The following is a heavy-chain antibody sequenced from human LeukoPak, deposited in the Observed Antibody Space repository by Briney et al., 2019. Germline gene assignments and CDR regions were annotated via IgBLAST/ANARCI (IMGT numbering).Heavy chain of an antibody. CDR3: ARAPVGYYCTNGVCHDDAFDI. V-gene: IGHV1-46*01. CDR1: GYTFTSYG. D-gene: IGHD2-8*01. J-gene: IGHJ3*02. CDR2: INPSGGST. Sequence: ASVKVSCKASGYTFTSYGISWVRQAPGQGLEWMGIINPSGGSTSYAQKFQGRVTMTRDMSTSTVYMELSSLRSEDTAVYYCARAPVGYYCTNGVCHDDAFDIWGQGTMVTASS.